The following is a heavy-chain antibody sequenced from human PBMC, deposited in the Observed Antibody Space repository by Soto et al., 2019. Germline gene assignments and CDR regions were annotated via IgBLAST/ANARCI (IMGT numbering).Heavy chain of an antibody. V-gene: IGHV3-30-3*01. CDR1: GFIFSTYA. Sequence: QVQLVESGGGVVQPGRSLRLSCATSGFIFSTYAMHWVRRAPGKGLEWVAVISYDGNNKCYADSVKGRFTISRDNSKNTLYLQMNSLRAEDTAVYYSAREGRIHWAPDYWGQGTLVTVSS. J-gene: IGHJ4*02. CDR3: AREGRIHWAPDY. CDR2: ISYDGNNK. D-gene: IGHD7-27*01.